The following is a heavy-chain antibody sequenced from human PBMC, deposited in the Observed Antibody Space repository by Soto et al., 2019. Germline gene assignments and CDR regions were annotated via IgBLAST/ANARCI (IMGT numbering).Heavy chain of an antibody. CDR1: GGSFSGYY. D-gene: IGHD7-27*01. V-gene: IGHV4-34*01. Sequence: SETLSLTCAVYGGSFSGYYWSWIRQPPGKGLEWIGEINHSGSTNYNPSLKSRVTISVDTSKNQFSLKLSSVTAADTAVYYCARGAIATGDLRGNNWFDPWGQGTLVTVSS. J-gene: IGHJ5*02. CDR3: ARGAIATGDLRGNNWFDP. CDR2: INHSGST.